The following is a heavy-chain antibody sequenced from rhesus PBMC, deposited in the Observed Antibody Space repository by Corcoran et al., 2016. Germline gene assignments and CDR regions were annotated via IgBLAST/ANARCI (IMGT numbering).Heavy chain of an antibody. Sequence: QVQLQESGPGLVKPSETLSLTCAVSGGSISDDYYWSWIRQPPGKGLEWIGYIYGSGRGTNYNPSLKNRVTISIAPTKNQFSPKLSSVAAADAVVYYCARGGGIAAAGIWGQGVLVTVSS. D-gene: IGHD6-31*01. J-gene: IGHJ4*01. V-gene: IGHV4-106*01. CDR1: GGSISDDYY. CDR3: ARGGGIAAAGI. CDR2: IYGSGRGT.